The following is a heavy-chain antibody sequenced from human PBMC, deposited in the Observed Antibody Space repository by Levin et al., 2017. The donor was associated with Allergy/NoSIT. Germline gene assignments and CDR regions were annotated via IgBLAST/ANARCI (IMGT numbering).Heavy chain of an antibody. D-gene: IGHD4-17*01. Sequence: GGSLRLSCAASGFTFSSYGMHWVRQAPGKGLEWVAVIWYDGSNKYYADSVKGRFTISRDNSKNTLYLQMNSLRAEDTAVYYCARVALRSPAWFDPWGQGTLVTVSS. CDR3: ARVALRSPAWFDP. V-gene: IGHV3-33*01. CDR1: GFTFSSYG. J-gene: IGHJ5*02. CDR2: IWYDGSNK.